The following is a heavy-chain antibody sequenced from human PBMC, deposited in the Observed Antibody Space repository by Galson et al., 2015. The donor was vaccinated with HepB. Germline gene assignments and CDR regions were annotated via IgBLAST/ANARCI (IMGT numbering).Heavy chain of an antibody. V-gene: IGHV1-2*02. Sequence: SVKVSCKASGYTFTKYYIHWVRQAPGRGLEWMGWINPDSGGTKFAQRFQGRITMTRETSISTAFMGLYDLISDDTAVYYCARAVITDIDCWGQGTPVTISS. CDR1: GYTFTKYY. CDR3: ARAVITDIDC. CDR2: INPDSGGT. J-gene: IGHJ4*02.